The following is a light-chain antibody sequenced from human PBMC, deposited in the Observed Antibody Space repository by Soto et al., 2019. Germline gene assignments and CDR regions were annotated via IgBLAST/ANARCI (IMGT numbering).Light chain of an antibody. CDR3: QQYGSSPPEYT. CDR1: QSVISSY. CDR2: GAY. V-gene: IGKV3-20*01. Sequence: EIVLTQSPGTLSLSPGERATLSCRASQSVISSYLAWYQQKPGQAPRLLIYGAYSRATGIPDWFSGSGSGTDFTRTINRLEPEDFSVDYCQQYGSSPPEYTFGQGTKLEIK. J-gene: IGKJ2*01.